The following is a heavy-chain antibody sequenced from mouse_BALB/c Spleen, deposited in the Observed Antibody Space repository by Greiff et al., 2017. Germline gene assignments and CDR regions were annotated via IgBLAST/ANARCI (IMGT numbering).Heavy chain of an antibody. CDR2: IYPGNSDT. CDR1: GYSFTSYW. J-gene: IGHJ3*01. V-gene: IGHV1-5*01. D-gene: IGHD2-4*01. Sequence: VHVKQSGTVLARPGASVKMSCKASGYSFTSYWMHWVKQRPGQGLEWIGAIYPGNSDTSYNQKFKGKAKLTAVTSASTAYMELSSLTNEDSAVYYCNYDYDSAYWGQGTLVTVSA. CDR3: NYDYDSAY.